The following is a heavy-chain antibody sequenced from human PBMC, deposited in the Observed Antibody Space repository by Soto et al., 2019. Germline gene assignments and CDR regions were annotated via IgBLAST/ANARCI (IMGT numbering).Heavy chain of an antibody. J-gene: IGHJ3*02. V-gene: IGHV3-73*02. CDR2: IRSKANNYAT. Sequence: EVQLVESGGGLVQPGGSLKLSCAASGFTFSGSAMHWVRQASGKGLEWVGRIRSKANNYATAYAASVKGRFTISRDDSKNTAYLQMNSLKTEDTAVYYCTRPYYYDSVVYYPPDAFDIWGQGTMVTVSS. CDR3: TRPYYYDSVVYYPPDAFDI. D-gene: IGHD3-22*01. CDR1: GFTFSGSA.